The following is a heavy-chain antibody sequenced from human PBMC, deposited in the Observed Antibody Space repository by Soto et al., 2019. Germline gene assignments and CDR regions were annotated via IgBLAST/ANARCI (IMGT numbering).Heavy chain of an antibody. CDR1: GGTFSNYT. V-gene: IGHV1-69*08. CDR2: IIPIIGII. CDR3: AGDPDSHYNDSHASSYP. D-gene: IGHD4-4*01. Sequence: QVQLVQSGAEVKKPGSSVKFSCKSYGGTFSNYTITWVRHAPGQGLEWMGRIIPIIGIINDAQKYQGRVNISADKFTGTAYMELTGLRSDDTAVYYCAGDPDSHYNDSHASSYPWGQGTLVTVSS. J-gene: IGHJ5*02.